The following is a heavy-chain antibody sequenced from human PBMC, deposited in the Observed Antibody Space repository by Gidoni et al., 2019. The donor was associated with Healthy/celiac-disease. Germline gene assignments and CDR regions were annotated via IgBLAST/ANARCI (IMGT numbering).Heavy chain of an antibody. CDR2: INSDGSST. Sequence: EVQLVESGGGLVQPGGSLRLSCAASGFTFSSYWMHWVRQAPGKGLVWVSRINSDGSSTSYADSVKGRFTISRDNAKNTLYLQMNSLRAEDTAVYYCATGVRRSGPIDYWGQGTLVTVSS. D-gene: IGHD2-15*01. CDR1: GFTFSSYW. J-gene: IGHJ4*02. V-gene: IGHV3-74*01. CDR3: ATGVRRSGPIDY.